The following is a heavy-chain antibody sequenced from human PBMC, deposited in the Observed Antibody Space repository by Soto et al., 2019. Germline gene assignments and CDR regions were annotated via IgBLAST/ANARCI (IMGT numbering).Heavy chain of an antibody. V-gene: IGHV3-21*01. J-gene: IGHJ6*02. CDR1: GFTFSSSS. CDR3: ARERMRWDTAMASYYYYGMDV. CDR2: ISSSSIYI. Sequence: GGSLRLSCAASGFTFSSSSMNWVRQAPRKGLEGFSSISSSSIYIYYADSLKGRFTLSRDNAKNSLYLQMTSLRAEDTAVYYGARERMRWDTAMASYYYYGMDVWGQGTTVTVSS. D-gene: IGHD5-18*01.